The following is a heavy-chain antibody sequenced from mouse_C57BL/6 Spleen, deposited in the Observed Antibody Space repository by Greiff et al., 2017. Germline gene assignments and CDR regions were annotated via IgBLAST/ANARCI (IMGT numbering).Heavy chain of an antibody. V-gene: IGHV1-82*01. CDR2: IYPGDGDT. CDR1: GYAFSSSW. J-gene: IGHJ4*01. D-gene: IGHD1-1*01. CDR3: ARDGSLYYAMDY. Sequence: QVQLQQSGPELVKPGASVKISCKASGYAFSSSWMNWVKQRPGKGLEWIGRIYPGDGDTNYNGTFKGKATLTADKASSTAYMQLSSLTSEDSAVYFCARDGSLYYAMDYWGQGTSVTVSA.